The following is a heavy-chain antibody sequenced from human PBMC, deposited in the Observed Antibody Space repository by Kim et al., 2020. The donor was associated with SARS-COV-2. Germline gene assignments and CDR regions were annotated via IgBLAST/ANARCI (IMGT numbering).Heavy chain of an antibody. CDR1: GGSISSGGYY. CDR3: AREGYGVASDY. Sequence: SETLSLTCTVSGGSISSGGYYWSWIRQHPGKGLEWIGYIYYSGSTYYNPSLKSRVTISVDTSKNQFSLKLSSVTAADTAVYYCAREGYGVASDYWGQGTLVTVSS. V-gene: IGHV4-31*03. J-gene: IGHJ4*02. D-gene: IGHD4-17*01. CDR2: IYYSGST.